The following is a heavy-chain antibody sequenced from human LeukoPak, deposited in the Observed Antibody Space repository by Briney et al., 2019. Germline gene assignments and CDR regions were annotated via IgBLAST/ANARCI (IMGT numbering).Heavy chain of an antibody. Sequence: PSETLSLTCTVSGGSISSSSYYWSWIRQPPGKGLEWIGEINHSGSTNYNPSLKSRVTISVDRSKNQFSLKLSSVTAADTAVYYCARDSSYGPGVFDYWGQGTLVTVSS. D-gene: IGHD5-18*01. J-gene: IGHJ4*02. CDR3: ARDSSYGPGVFDY. CDR1: GGSISSSSYY. V-gene: IGHV4-39*07. CDR2: INHSGST.